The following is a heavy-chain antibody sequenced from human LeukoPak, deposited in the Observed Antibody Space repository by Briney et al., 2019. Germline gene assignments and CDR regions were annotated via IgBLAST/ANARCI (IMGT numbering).Heavy chain of an antibody. CDR1: GFTFSSYG. V-gene: IGHV3-30*02. CDR3: AGGTSSGWYFDY. Sequence: PGGSLRLSCAASGFTFSSYGMHWVRQAPGKGLEWVAFIRYDGSNKYYADSVKGRFTISRDNSKNTLYLQMNSLRAEDTAVHYCAGGTSSGWYFDYWGQGTLVTVSS. J-gene: IGHJ4*02. D-gene: IGHD6-19*01. CDR2: IRYDGSNK.